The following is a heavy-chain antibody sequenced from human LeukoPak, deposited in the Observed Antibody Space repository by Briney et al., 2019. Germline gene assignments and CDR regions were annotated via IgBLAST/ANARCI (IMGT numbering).Heavy chain of an antibody. CDR3: ARAPRGEAAELFDY. D-gene: IGHD6-13*01. Sequence: PSETLSLTCTVSGGSISSYYWSWIRQPPGKGLEWIGYIYCSGSTNYNPSLKSRVTISVDTSKNQFSLKLSSVTAADTAVYYCARAPRGEAAELFDYWGQGTLVTVSS. J-gene: IGHJ4*02. CDR1: GGSISSYY. CDR2: IYCSGST. V-gene: IGHV4-59*01.